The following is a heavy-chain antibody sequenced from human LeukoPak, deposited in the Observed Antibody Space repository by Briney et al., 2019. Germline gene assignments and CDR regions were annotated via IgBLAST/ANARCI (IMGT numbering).Heavy chain of an antibody. Sequence: SVKVSRKASGGTFSSYAISWVRQAPGQGLEWMGGIIPIFGTANYAQKFQGRVTITADESTSTAYMELSSLRSEDTAVYYCARGKDAYCSSTGCSFDPWGQGTLVTVSS. D-gene: IGHD2-2*01. CDR2: IIPIFGTA. V-gene: IGHV1-69*01. CDR3: ARGKDAYCSSTGCSFDP. CDR1: GGTFSSYA. J-gene: IGHJ5*02.